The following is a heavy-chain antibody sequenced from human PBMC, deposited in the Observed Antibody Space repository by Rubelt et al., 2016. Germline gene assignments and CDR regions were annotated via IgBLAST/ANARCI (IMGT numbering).Heavy chain of an antibody. V-gene: IGHV4-39*01. Sequence: QLQLQESGPGLVKPSETLSLTCTVSGGSISSSSYYWGWIRQPPGKGLEWIGSIYYSGSTYYNPSLKSRVTISVDTSKNQCSLRLSAVNAADTAVYDCARGLWGPVAEGYWGQGTLVTVSS. CDR1: GGSISSSSYY. J-gene: IGHJ4*02. D-gene: IGHD6-19*01. CDR2: IYYSGST. CDR3: ARGLWGPVAEGY.